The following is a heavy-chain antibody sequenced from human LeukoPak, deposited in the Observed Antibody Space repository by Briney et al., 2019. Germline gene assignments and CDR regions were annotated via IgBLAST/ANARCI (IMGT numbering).Heavy chain of an antibody. V-gene: IGHV1-3*01. CDR3: ARTSPTAPHWFDP. J-gene: IGHJ5*02. Sequence: KFQGRVTITRDTSASTAYMELSSLRSEDTAVYYCARTSPTAPHWFDPWGQGTLVTVSS.